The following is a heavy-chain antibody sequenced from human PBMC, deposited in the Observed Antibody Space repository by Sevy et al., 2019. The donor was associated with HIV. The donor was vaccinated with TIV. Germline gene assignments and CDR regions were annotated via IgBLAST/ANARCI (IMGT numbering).Heavy chain of an antibody. CDR1: GGSISSGDYY. J-gene: IGHJ4*02. D-gene: IGHD5-12*01. CDR2: IYYSGST. V-gene: IGHV4-30-4*01. Sequence: SETLSLTCTVSGGSISSGDYYWSWIRQPPGKGLEWIGYIYYSGSTYYNPSLKSRVTISVDTSKNQFSLKLSSVTAADTAVYYCARDEIVATVFDYWGQGTLFTVSS. CDR3: ARDEIVATVFDY.